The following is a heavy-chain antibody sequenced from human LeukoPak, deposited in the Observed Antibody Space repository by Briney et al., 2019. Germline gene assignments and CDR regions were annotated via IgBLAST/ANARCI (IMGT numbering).Heavy chain of an antibody. J-gene: IGHJ4*02. CDR1: GFTFSSHW. Sequence: GGSLRLYCAASGFTFSSHWMTWVRQAPGKGLEWVANINQDGSGKYYVDSVKGRFTISRDNAKNSLYLQMNSLRAEDTAVYYCARENDSGWSGPFDYWGQGTLVTVSS. D-gene: IGHD6-19*01. V-gene: IGHV3-7*03. CDR2: INQDGSGK. CDR3: ARENDSGWSGPFDY.